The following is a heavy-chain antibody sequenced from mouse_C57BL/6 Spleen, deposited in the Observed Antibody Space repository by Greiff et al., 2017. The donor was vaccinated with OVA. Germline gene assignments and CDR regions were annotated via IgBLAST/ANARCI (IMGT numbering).Heavy chain of an antibody. Sequence: DVHLVESGEGLVKPGGSLKLSCAASGFTFSSYAMSWVRQTPEKRLEWVAYISSGGDYIYYADTVKGRFTISRDNARNTLYLQMSSLKSEDTAMYYCTRDGYVDWAVSDYWGQGTSVTVSS. D-gene: IGHD2-2*01. J-gene: IGHJ4*01. V-gene: IGHV5-9-1*02. CDR2: ISSGGDYI. CDR3: TRDGYVDWAVSDY. CDR1: GFTFSSYA.